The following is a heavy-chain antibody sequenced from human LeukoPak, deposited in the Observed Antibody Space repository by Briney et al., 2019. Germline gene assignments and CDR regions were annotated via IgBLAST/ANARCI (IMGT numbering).Heavy chain of an antibody. CDR2: ISGSGGNT. J-gene: IGHJ4*02. Sequence: GGSLRLSCAASGFTFSGFAMTWVRQAPEKGLEWVSAISGSGGNTYYADSVKGRFTISRDNSRNTLYLQMNSLRAEDTAVYYCVNRYGYWALGTLVTVPS. D-gene: IGHD3-16*02. CDR1: GFTFSGFA. CDR3: VNRYGY. V-gene: IGHV3-23*01.